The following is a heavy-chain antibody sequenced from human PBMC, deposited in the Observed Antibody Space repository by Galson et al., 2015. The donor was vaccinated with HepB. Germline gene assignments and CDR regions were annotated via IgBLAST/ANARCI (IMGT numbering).Heavy chain of an antibody. Sequence: SLRLSCAASGFMFSAYGIHWVRQAPGKGLQWVAVIWYDGSNEEYADSVKGRFTISRDNSKNTVNLQMNSLRGEDTAVYYCARGPDTAVVPAASWNYYMDVWGKGTTVTVSS. J-gene: IGHJ6*03. CDR2: IWYDGSNE. D-gene: IGHD2-2*01. CDR1: GFMFSAYG. CDR3: ARGPDTAVVPAASWNYYMDV. V-gene: IGHV3-33*01.